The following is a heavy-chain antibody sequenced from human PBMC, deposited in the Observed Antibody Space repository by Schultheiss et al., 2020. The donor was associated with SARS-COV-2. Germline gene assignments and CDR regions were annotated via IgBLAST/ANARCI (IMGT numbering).Heavy chain of an antibody. J-gene: IGHJ5*02. Sequence: GESLKISCQGSGYSFARYIISWVRQMPGKGLEWMGRIDPSDSDINYNPSFQGHVTISADKSINTAYLQWSSLKASDTAMYYCATLTTGNWFDPWGQGTLVTVSS. CDR1: GYSFARYI. CDR3: ATLTTGNWFDP. V-gene: IGHV5-10-1*01. CDR2: IDPSDSDI. D-gene: IGHD1-14*01.